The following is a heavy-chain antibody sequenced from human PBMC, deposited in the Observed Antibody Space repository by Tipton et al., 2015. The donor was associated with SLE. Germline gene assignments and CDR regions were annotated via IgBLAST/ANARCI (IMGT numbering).Heavy chain of an antibody. Sequence: TLSLTCTVSGGSISSYYWSWIRQPPGKGLEWIGYIYTSGSTYYTPSLKSRVTMSIDTSKNEISLKLSFVTAADTALYYCAKRGVVGATRWFDPWGQGTLVTVSS. CDR1: GGSISSYY. D-gene: IGHD1-26*01. CDR3: AKRGVVGATRWFDP. J-gene: IGHJ5*02. CDR2: IYTSGST. V-gene: IGHV4-4*08.